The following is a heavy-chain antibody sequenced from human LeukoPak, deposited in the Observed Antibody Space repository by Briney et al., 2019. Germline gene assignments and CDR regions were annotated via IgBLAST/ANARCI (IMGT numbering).Heavy chain of an antibody. J-gene: IGHJ3*02. Sequence: GGSLRLSCAASGFTVSSNYMSWVRQAPGKGLEWVSVIYSGGSTYYADSVKGRFTISRHNSKNTLYLQMNSLRAEDTAVYYCFGSSGSTRPVQAFDIWGQGTMVTVSS. CDR3: FGSSGSTRPVQAFDI. CDR2: IYSGGST. D-gene: IGHD3-10*01. CDR1: GFTVSSNY. V-gene: IGHV3-53*04.